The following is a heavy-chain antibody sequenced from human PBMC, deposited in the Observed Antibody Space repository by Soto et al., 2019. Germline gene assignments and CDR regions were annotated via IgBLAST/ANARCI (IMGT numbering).Heavy chain of an antibody. J-gene: IGHJ4*02. CDR1: GYSLTGDA. CDR2: INAGNGNT. Sequence: VASVKVACKASGYSLTGDAMHWVRQAPGQRLEWMGWINAGNGNTKYSQKFQGRVTITRDTSASTAYMELSSLTAEDTAVYYCVPRKGDPFRWGPGTLVTVSS. CDR3: VPRKGDPFR. D-gene: IGHD3-16*01. V-gene: IGHV1-3*01.